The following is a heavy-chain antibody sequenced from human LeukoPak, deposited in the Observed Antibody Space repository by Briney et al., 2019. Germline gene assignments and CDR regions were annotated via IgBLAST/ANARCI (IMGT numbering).Heavy chain of an antibody. D-gene: IGHD2-2*01. V-gene: IGHV4-30-4*01. Sequence: SETLSLTCTVSGGSISSGDYYWSWIRQPLGKGLEWIGYIYYSGSPYYNPSLKSRVTISVDMSKDQFSLKLSSVTAADTAVYYCAREPAAMGFDYWGQGTLVTVSS. CDR1: GGSISSGDYY. CDR2: IYYSGSP. CDR3: AREPAAMGFDY. J-gene: IGHJ4*02.